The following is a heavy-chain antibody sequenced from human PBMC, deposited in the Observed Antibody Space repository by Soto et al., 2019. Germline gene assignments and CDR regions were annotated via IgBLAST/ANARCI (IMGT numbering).Heavy chain of an antibody. CDR2: IYHSGST. CDR3: ARDRGYCSSTSCYGPLNWFDP. CDR1: GGSISSGGYS. J-gene: IGHJ5*02. Sequence: SETLSLTCAVSGGSISSGGYSWSWIRQPPGKGLEWIGYIYHSGSTYYNPSLKSRVTISVDRSKNQFSLKLSSVTAADTAVYYCARDRGYCSSTSCYGPLNWFDPWGQGTLVTVSS. V-gene: IGHV4-30-2*01. D-gene: IGHD2-2*01.